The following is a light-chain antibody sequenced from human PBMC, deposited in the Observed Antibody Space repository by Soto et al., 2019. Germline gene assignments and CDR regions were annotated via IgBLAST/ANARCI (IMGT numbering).Light chain of an antibody. CDR2: YAS. J-gene: IGKJ5*01. CDR3: QQCNNWPPIT. V-gene: IGKV3-15*01. CDR1: QSVRNN. Sequence: EIMMTQSPATLSVSPGERATLSCRASQSVRNNLAWYQQKPGQAPRLLIYYASTRATGVPARFSGSGSGTEFTLTISSLQSEDLALYYCQQCNNWPPITFGQGTRLEIK.